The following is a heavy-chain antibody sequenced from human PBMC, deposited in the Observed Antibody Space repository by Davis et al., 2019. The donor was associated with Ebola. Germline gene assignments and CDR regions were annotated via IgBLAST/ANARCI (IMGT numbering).Heavy chain of an antibody. CDR1: GGSISSSNW. CDR2: IYHSGGT. V-gene: IGHV4-4*02. J-gene: IGHJ4*02. CDR3: ASLDTAMVQPFDY. Sequence: SETLSLTCAVSGGSISSSNWWSWVRQPPGKGLEWIGEIYHSGGTNYNPSLKSRVTISVDKSKNHFSLKLSSVTAADTAVYYCASLDTAMVQPFDYWGQGTLVTVSS. D-gene: IGHD5-18*01.